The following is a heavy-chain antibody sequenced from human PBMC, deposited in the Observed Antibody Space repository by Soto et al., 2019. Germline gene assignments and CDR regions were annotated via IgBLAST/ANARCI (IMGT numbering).Heavy chain of an antibody. D-gene: IGHD4-17*01. CDR1: GGSISSGDYY. CDR3: ARLGPTTVPTSYFTGNYNGMDV. Sequence: VQLVESGPGLVKPSQTLSLTCTVSGGSISSGDYYWSWIRQPPGKGLEWIGYIYYSGSTYYNPSLRSRLTISVDTSKNQFSLKLSSVTAADTAVYCCARLGPTTVPTSYFTGNYNGMDVWGQGTTVAVSS. V-gene: IGHV4-30-4*01. J-gene: IGHJ6*02. CDR2: IYYSGST.